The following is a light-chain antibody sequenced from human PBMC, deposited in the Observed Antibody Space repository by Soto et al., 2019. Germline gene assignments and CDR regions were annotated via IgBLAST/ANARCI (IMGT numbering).Light chain of an antibody. CDR1: QSLDTY. Sequence: EIVLTQSPVTLSLSPGEKATLSCRASQSLDTYTLAWYQQKPGQAPRLLIYGASTRAAGVPDRFTGSGSGTDFTLTISSLEPEDSALYYCQQRDDWVSFGGGTKV. V-gene: IGKV3-11*01. CDR3: QQRDDWVS. J-gene: IGKJ4*01. CDR2: GAS.